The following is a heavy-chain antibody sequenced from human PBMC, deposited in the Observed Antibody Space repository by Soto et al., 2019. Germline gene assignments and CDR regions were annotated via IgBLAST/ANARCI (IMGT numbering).Heavy chain of an antibody. CDR2: ISSSSSTI. V-gene: IGHV3-48*02. D-gene: IGHD5-18*01. Sequence: GGSLRLSCAASGFTFSSYSMNWVRQAPGKGLEWVSYISSSSSTIYYADSVKGRFTISRDNAKNSLYLQMNSLRDEDTAVYYCATKHRGIQLWNSYYYGMDVWGQGTTVTVSS. J-gene: IGHJ6*02. CDR1: GFTFSSYS. CDR3: ATKHRGIQLWNSYYYGMDV.